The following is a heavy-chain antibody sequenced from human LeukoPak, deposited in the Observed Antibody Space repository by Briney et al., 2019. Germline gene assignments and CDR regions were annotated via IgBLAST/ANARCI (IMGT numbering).Heavy chain of an antibody. D-gene: IGHD5-18*01. V-gene: IGHV3-23*01. J-gene: IGHJ4*02. CDR1: GFTFGSYA. CDR3: AKRPGYSYGYFDY. CDR2: ISGSGGST. Sequence: PGGSLRLSCAASGFTFGSYAMSWVRQAPGKGLEWVSAISGSGGSTYYADSVKGRFTISRDNSKNTLYLQMNSLRAEDTAVYYCAKRPGYSYGYFDYWGQGTLVTVSS.